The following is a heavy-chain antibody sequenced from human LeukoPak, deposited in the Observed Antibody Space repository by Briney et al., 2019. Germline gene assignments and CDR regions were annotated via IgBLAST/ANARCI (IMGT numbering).Heavy chain of an antibody. CDR2: FDPEDGET. J-gene: IGHJ3*02. CDR1: GYTLTELS. Sequence: ASVKVSCTVSGYTLTELSMHWVRQAPGKGLEWMGGFDPEDGETIYAQKVQGRVTMTEDTSTDTAYMELSSLRSEDTAVYYCATGLYVANLDAFDIWGQGTMVTVSS. CDR3: ATGLYVANLDAFDI. V-gene: IGHV1-24*01. D-gene: IGHD4/OR15-4a*01.